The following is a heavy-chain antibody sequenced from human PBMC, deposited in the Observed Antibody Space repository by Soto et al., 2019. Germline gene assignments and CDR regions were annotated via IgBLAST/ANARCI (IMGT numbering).Heavy chain of an antibody. J-gene: IGHJ4*02. CDR3: ARVLGGNGALPHDY. V-gene: IGHV4-31*03. Sequence: QVQLQESGPGLVKPSQTLSLTCTVSGGSIRSDDYWWSWIRQHPGKGLEWIGYIYFSGSTYYNPSLKSRLTISVDTSVILFSLKLNSVTAADTAVYYCARVLGGNGALPHDYWGQGTLVTVSS. CDR2: IYFSGST. CDR1: GGSIRSDDYW. D-gene: IGHD3-3*02.